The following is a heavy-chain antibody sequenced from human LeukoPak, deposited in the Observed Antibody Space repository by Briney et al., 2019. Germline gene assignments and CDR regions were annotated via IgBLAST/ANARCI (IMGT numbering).Heavy chain of an antibody. CDR2: IRGKADNYAT. CDR1: GFTFSGSD. Sequence: GGSLRLSCAASGFTFSGSDMHWVRRASGKGLEWVGRIRGKADNYATAYAASVKGRFTISRDDSKNTACLQMNSLKTEDTGVYYCTYYRRDPTGFYHGMDVWGQGTSVTVSS. V-gene: IGHV3-73*01. J-gene: IGHJ6*02. D-gene: IGHD3-10*02. CDR3: TYYRRDPTGFYHGMDV.